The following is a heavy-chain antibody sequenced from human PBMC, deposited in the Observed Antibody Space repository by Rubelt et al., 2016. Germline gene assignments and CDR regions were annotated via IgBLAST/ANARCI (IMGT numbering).Heavy chain of an antibody. V-gene: IGHV3-15*01. CDR2: IKSKTDGGTT. CDR1: GGSFSGYY. Sequence: VQLQQWGAGLLKPSETLSLTCAVYGGSFSGYYWSWVRQAPGKGLEWVGRIKSKTDGGTTDYAAPVKGRFNISREDSKNTLYLQMNSLKTDDTAVYYCTTGIAARYYYYYGMDVWGQGTTVTVSS. D-gene: IGHD6-6*01. CDR3: TTGIAARYYYYYGMDV. J-gene: IGHJ6*02.